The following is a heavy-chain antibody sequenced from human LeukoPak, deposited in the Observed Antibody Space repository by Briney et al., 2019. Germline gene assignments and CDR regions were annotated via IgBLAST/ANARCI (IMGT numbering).Heavy chain of an antibody. CDR1: GGSISSSSYY. V-gene: IGHV4-39*07. D-gene: IGHD3/OR15-3a*01. CDR2: IYYSGST. Sequence: SETLSLTCTVSGGSISSSSYYWGWIRQPPGKGLEWIGSIYYSGSTYYNPSLKSRVTISVDTSKNQFSLKLSSVTAADTAVYYCARESPLNYYYYMDVWGKGTTVTISS. CDR3: ARESPLNYYYYMDV. J-gene: IGHJ6*03.